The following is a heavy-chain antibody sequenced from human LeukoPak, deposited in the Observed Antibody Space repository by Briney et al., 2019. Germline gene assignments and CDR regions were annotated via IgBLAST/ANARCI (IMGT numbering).Heavy chain of an antibody. CDR1: GFTFSTYW. D-gene: IGHD5-24*01. Sequence: GGSLRLSCATSGFTFSTYWMSWVRQAPGKGLEWVANIKQDGSEKYYVDSVKGRFTISRDNAKSSLYLQMNSLRAEDTAVYHCANGDGFDYWGQGTLVTVSS. CDR2: IKQDGSEK. J-gene: IGHJ4*02. V-gene: IGHV3-7*01. CDR3: ANGDGFDY.